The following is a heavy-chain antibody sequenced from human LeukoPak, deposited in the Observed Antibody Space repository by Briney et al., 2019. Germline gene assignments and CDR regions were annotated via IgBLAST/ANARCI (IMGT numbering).Heavy chain of an antibody. CDR3: ARDRGIVVVTTPLDY. CDR1: GFTFSDYY. V-gene: IGHV3-11*01. D-gene: IGHD3-22*01. J-gene: IGHJ4*02. Sequence: GGSLRLSSAASGFTFSDYYMSWIRQAPGKGLEWGSYISSSGSTMYYADSVNGRFTISRDNAENSLYLQMTGLRAEHTAVYYCARDRGIVVVTTPLDYWGQGTLVTVCS. CDR2: ISSSGSTM.